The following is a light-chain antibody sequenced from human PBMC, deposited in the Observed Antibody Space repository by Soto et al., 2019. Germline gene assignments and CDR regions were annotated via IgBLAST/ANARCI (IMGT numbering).Light chain of an antibody. Sequence: EIVLTQSPATLSLSPGERATLSCRASQSINSYLAWYQQIPGQAPRLLIYDAYNRATGIPARFSGSGSGTDFTLTISSLEPEDFAVYYCQQRSSWPLTFGGGTKVEIK. V-gene: IGKV3-11*01. J-gene: IGKJ4*01. CDR3: QQRSSWPLT. CDR2: DAY. CDR1: QSINSY.